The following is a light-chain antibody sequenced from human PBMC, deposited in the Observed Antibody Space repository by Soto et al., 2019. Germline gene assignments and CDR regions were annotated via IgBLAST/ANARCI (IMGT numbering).Light chain of an antibody. J-gene: IGKJ1*01. V-gene: IGKV3-20*01. Sequence: EIVLTQSPGTLSLSPGERATLSCRARQSVSSSHLAWYQHKPGKAPRLLIYGASSSATGIPVRFCGSESGTDFTLPISRLEPDDFAVYYCQQYGRSRWTFGQGTKVEIK. CDR1: QSVSSSH. CDR2: GAS. CDR3: QQYGRSRWT.